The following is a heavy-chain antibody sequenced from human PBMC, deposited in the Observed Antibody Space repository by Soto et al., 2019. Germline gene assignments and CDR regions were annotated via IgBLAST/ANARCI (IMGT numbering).Heavy chain of an antibody. CDR2: INHSGST. Sequence: SETLSLTCAVYGGSFSGYYWSWIRQPPGKGLEWIGEINHSGSTNYNPSLKSRVTISVDTSKNQFSLKLSSVTAADTAVYYCARGPRLYNWHYSYYYMDVWGKGTTVTVSS. V-gene: IGHV4-34*01. J-gene: IGHJ6*03. D-gene: IGHD1-20*01. CDR1: GGSFSGYY. CDR3: ARGPRLYNWHYSYYYMDV.